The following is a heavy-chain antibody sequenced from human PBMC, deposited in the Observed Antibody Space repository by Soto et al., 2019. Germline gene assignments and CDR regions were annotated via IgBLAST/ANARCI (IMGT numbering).Heavy chain of an antibody. CDR1: GFTFSSYA. Sequence: PGGSLRLSCAASGFTFSSYAMSWVRQAPGKGLEWVSAISGSGGSTYYADSVKGRFTISRDNSKNTLYLQMNSLRAEDTTVYYCAKDVYGSGTWDYWGQGTLVTISS. J-gene: IGHJ4*02. CDR3: AKDVYGSGTWDY. V-gene: IGHV3-23*01. D-gene: IGHD3-10*01. CDR2: ISGSGGST.